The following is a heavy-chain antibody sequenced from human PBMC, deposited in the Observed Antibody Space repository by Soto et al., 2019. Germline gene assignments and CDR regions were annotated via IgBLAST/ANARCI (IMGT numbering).Heavy chain of an antibody. V-gene: IGHV3-21*01. CDR3: ARLPLVSLYYYYGMDV. CDR1: GFTFSSYS. Sequence: EVQLVESGGGLVKPGGSLRLSCAASGFTFSSYSMNWVRQAPGKGLEWVSSISSSSSYIYYADSVKGRFTISRDNAKNSLYLQMNSLRAEDTAVYYCARLPLVSLYYYYGMDVWGQGTTVTVSS. J-gene: IGHJ6*02. CDR2: ISSSSSYI.